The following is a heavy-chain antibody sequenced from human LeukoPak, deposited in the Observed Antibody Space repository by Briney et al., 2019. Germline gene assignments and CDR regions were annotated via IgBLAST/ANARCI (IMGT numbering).Heavy chain of an antibody. V-gene: IGHV3-49*03. J-gene: IGHJ4*02. CDR3: ARERAGDVDY. Sequence: GGSVRLSCAPSGSNFGVVAMDWIRQAPGKGLEWVGFIRHREYGGTAEYAASVNGRFAISRDDSKSIVYLQMNDLRTEDTGVYYCARERAGDVDYWGLGTLVTVSS. CDR2: IRHREYGGTA. CDR1: GSNFGVVA.